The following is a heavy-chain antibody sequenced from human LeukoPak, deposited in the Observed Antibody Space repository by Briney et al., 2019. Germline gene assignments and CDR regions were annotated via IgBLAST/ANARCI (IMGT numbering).Heavy chain of an antibody. V-gene: IGHV1-69*01. D-gene: IGHD2-21*01. CDR1: VGTFSYNT. CDR2: LVPIFGRI. J-gene: IGHJ3*01. Sequence: SVTLSLTAAVGTFSYNTNNWVRHPHAQGHGWVGVLVPIFGRIYYAQTSQGRLTTTADESTSTAFMDLPSLRSEDTAMYYCASTKCRADCYSDRGAFDVWGQGTMVTVSP. CDR3: ASTKCRADCYSDRGAFDV.